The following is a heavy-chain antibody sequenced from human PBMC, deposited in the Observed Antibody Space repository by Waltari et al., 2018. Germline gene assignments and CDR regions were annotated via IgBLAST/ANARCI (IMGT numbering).Heavy chain of an antibody. Sequence: QVQLAQSGAEVKSPGSSVTISCKAPGLSIRGSTSSGVRQAPGQGLEWMGGFIPLSGSQIYTQKFQGRLTITADGSTRTTVMELTNLRYEDTAVYFCARGYRYDSSGRFYLDHWGQGTPVIVSS. J-gene: IGHJ4*02. CDR3: ARGYRYDSSGRFYLDH. CDR2: FIPLSGSQ. D-gene: IGHD3-16*02. V-gene: IGHV1-69*12. CDR1: GLSIRGST.